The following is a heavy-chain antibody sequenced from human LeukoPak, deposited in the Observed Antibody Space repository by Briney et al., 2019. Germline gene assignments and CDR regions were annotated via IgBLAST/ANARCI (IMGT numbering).Heavy chain of an antibody. CDR1: GFTFTSSA. CDR2: IVVGGGNT. Sequence: GTSVKVSCKASGFTFTSSAMQWVRQARGQRLEWIGWIVVGGGNTNYAQKFQERVTITRDMSTSTAYMELSSLRSEDTAVYYCAAVPGYCSGGSCYSDYWGQGTLVTVSS. J-gene: IGHJ4*02. V-gene: IGHV1-58*02. D-gene: IGHD2-15*01. CDR3: AAVPGYCSGGSCYSDY.